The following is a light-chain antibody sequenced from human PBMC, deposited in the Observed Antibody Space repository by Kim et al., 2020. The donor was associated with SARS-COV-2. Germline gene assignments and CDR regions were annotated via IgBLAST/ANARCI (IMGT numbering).Light chain of an antibody. J-gene: IGLJ2*01. CDR2: QDN. V-gene: IGLV3-1*01. Sequence: SVSPGQTASITCAGDKLGDVYVCWYQVRAGQSPLVVIYQDNKRPSGIPERFSGASSGNTATLTISGTQAMDEADYYCQAWDSTTVVFGGGTQLTVL. CDR1: KLGDVY. CDR3: QAWDSTTVV.